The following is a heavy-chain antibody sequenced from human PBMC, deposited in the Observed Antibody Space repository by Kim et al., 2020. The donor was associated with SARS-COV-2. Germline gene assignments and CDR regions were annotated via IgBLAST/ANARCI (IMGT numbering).Heavy chain of an antibody. CDR1: GFTFSSYE. Sequence: GGSLRLSCAASGFTFSSYEMNWVRQAPGKGLEWVSYISSSGSTIYYADSVKGRFTISRDNAKNSLYLQMNSLRAEDTAVYYCARGASFLTYYYGSGSLSPFDYWGQGTLVTVSS. CDR3: ARGASFLTYYYGSGSLSPFDY. CDR2: ISSSGSTI. J-gene: IGHJ4*02. D-gene: IGHD3-10*01. V-gene: IGHV3-48*03.